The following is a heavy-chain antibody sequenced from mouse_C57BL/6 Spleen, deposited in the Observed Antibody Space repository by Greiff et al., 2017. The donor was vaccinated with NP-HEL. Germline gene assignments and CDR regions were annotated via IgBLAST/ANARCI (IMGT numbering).Heavy chain of an antibody. V-gene: IGHV1-22*01. Sequence: EVQLQQSGPELVKPGASVKMSCKASGYTFTDYNMHWVKQSHGKSLEWIGYINPNNGGTSYNQKFKGKATLTVNKSSSTAYMELRSLTSEDSAVYYCARENYGKRSYFDYWGQGTTLTVSS. D-gene: IGHD2-1*01. CDR2: INPNNGGT. J-gene: IGHJ2*01. CDR3: ARENYGKRSYFDY. CDR1: GYTFTDYN.